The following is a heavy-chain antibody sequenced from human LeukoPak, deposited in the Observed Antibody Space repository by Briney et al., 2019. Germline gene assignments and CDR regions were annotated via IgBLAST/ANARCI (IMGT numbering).Heavy chain of an antibody. V-gene: IGHV1-8*01. D-gene: IGHD3-3*01. J-gene: IGHJ4*02. CDR2: MNPNSGNT. Sequence: GASVKVSCKASGYTFTSYDINWVRQATGQGLEWMGWMNPNSGNTGYAQKFQGRVTMTRNTSISTAYMELSSLRSEDTAVYYCARGPDSLLRFLEWLFYWGQGTLVTVSS. CDR1: GYTFTSYD. CDR3: ARGPDSLLRFLEWLFY.